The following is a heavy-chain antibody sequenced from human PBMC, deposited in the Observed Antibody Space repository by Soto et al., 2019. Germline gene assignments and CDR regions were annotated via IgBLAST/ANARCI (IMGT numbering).Heavy chain of an antibody. CDR1: GGSFSGYY. J-gene: IGHJ5*02. CDR2: INHSGST. Sequence: SETLSLTCAVYGGSFSGYYWSWIRQPPGKGLEWIGEINHSGSTNYNPSLKSRVTISVDTSKNQFSLKLSSVTAADTAVYYCARGTNIVVVVAATPNWFDPWGQGTLVTVPQ. V-gene: IGHV4-34*01. CDR3: ARGTNIVVVVAATPNWFDP. D-gene: IGHD2-15*01.